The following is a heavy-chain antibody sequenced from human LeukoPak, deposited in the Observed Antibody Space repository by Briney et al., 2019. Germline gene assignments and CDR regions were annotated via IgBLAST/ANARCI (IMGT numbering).Heavy chain of an antibody. CDR1: GGSISSGDYY. CDR2: IYYSGST. D-gene: IGHD2-21*02. Sequence: SQTLSLTCTVSGGSISSGDYYWSWIRQPPGKGLEWIGYIYYSGSTYYNPSLKSRVTISVDTSKNQFSLKLSSVTAADTAVYYCASAYCGGDCTPYWYFDLWGRGTLVTVSS. V-gene: IGHV4-30-4*08. J-gene: IGHJ2*01. CDR3: ASAYCGGDCTPYWYFDL.